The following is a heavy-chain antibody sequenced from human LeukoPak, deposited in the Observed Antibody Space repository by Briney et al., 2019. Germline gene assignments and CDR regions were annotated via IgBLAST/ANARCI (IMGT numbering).Heavy chain of an antibody. CDR1: GGSFSGYY. Sequence: SETLSLTCAVYGGSFSGYYWSWIRQPPGKGLEWIGEINHSGSTNYNPSLKSRVTISVDTSKNQFSLELSSVTAADTAVYYCARGSGYSGYAQNDYWGQGTLVTVSS. D-gene: IGHD5-12*01. J-gene: IGHJ4*02. CDR3: ARGSGYSGYAQNDY. V-gene: IGHV4-34*01. CDR2: INHSGST.